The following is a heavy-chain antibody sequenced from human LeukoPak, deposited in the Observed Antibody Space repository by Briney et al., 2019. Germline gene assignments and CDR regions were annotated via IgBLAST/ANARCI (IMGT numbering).Heavy chain of an antibody. V-gene: IGHV4-59*12. Sequence: SETLSLTCTVSGGSISSYYWSWIRQPPGKGLEWIGYIYYSGSTNYNPSLKSRGTISVDTSKNHFSLKLRSVSAADTAVYYCARLGVAGTPDDYWGQGTLVTVSS. CDR3: ARLGVAGTPDDY. D-gene: IGHD6-19*01. CDR2: IYYSGST. CDR1: GGSISSYY. J-gene: IGHJ4*02.